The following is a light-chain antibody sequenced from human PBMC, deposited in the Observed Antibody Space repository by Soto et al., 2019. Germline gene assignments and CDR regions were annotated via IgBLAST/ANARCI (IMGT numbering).Light chain of an antibody. Sequence: EIVLTQFPDTLSLSPGERATLSCRASQSVSSSYLAWYQQKPGQAPRLLIYGASSRATGIPDRFSGSGSGTEFNLTISSLQSEDFGVYYCQQYNNWPRATFGGGTKVDIK. J-gene: IGKJ4*01. CDR1: QSVSSSY. CDR3: QQYNNWPRAT. V-gene: IGKV3-20*01. CDR2: GAS.